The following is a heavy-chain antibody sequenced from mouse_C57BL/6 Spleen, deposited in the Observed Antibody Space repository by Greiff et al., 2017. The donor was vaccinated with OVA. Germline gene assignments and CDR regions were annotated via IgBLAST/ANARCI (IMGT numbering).Heavy chain of an antibody. V-gene: IGHV14-2*01. J-gene: IGHJ4*01. CDR1: GFNIKDYY. D-gene: IGHD2-10*02. Sequence: VQLQQSGAELVKPGASVKLSCTASGFNIKDYYMHWVKQRTEQGLEWIGRIDPEDGETKYAPKFQGKATITADTSSNTAYLQHSSLTSEDTTVYYCARGVASNFYAMDYWGQGTSVTVSS. CDR3: ARGVASNFYAMDY. CDR2: IDPEDGET.